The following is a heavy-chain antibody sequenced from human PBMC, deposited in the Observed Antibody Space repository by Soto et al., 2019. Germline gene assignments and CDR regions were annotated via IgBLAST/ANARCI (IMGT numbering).Heavy chain of an antibody. D-gene: IGHD6-13*01. Sequence: VQVSCNASGYTFTAYYMHWVRQAPGQGLEWMGWINPNSGGTNYAHKLQGWVTMTRDTSISTAYMELSRLRSDDTAVYYCARGAYSSSWNYYYGMDVWGQGTPVTVS. V-gene: IGHV1-2*04. J-gene: IGHJ6*02. CDR3: ARGAYSSSWNYYYGMDV. CDR1: GYTFTAYY. CDR2: INPNSGGT.